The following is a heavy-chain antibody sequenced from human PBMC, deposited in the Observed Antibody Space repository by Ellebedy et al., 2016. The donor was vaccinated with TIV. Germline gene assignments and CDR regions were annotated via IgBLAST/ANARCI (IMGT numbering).Heavy chain of an antibody. V-gene: IGHV3-74*01. D-gene: IGHD1-7*01. J-gene: IGHJ5*02. CDR3: VRDVNWNFGDT. CDR2: LSHDGTVI. CDR1: GFTFSSYV. Sequence: PGGSLRLSCAASGFTFSSYVMHRVRQAPGKGLVWVSRLSHDGTVITYADSVKGRFTISRDNAKNTLFLQMNSLRVEDTAVYFCVRDVNWNFGDTWGRGTLVTVAS.